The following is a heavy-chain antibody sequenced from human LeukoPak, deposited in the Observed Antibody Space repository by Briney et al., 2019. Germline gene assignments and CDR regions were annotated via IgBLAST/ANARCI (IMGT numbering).Heavy chain of an antibody. V-gene: IGHV4-4*02. D-gene: IGHD3-10*01. CDR1: GGSITQTNY. CDR3: ARDYYGSGIDGDYFDY. CDR2: VNLQGST. Sequence: PSETLSLTCDVSGGSITQTNYWTWVRQPPGKGLEWIGEVNLQGSTNYNPSLMGRVAISVDTSENHVSLQLTSVTAADTAVYYCARDYYGSGIDGDYFDYWGQGTLVTVSS. J-gene: IGHJ4*02.